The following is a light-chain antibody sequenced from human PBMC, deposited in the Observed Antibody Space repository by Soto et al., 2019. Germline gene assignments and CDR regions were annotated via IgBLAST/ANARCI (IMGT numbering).Light chain of an antibody. Sequence: DIQMTQSPSTLSASVGDRVTITCRASQSISSWLAWYQQKPGKAPKLLIHKASTLQSGVPSRFSGSGSGTEFTLTISSLQPDDFATYYDQQYNSYWTFGQGTKVEIK. CDR2: KAS. J-gene: IGKJ1*01. V-gene: IGKV1-5*03. CDR3: QQYNSYWT. CDR1: QSISSW.